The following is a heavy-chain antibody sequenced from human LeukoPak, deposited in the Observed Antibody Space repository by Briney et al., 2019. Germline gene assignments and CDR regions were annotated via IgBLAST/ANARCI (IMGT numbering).Heavy chain of an antibody. V-gene: IGHV3-23*01. CDR1: GFTFSSYA. CDR2: ISGSGGST. J-gene: IGHJ6*03. Sequence: GGSLRLSCAASGFTFSSYAMSWVRQAPGKGLEWVSAISGSGGSTYYADSVKGRFTISRDNSKNTLYLQMNSLRAEDTAVYYCAKVSGARPPYYYYMDVWGKGTTVTVSS. CDR3: AKVSGARPPYYYYMDV. D-gene: IGHD6-6*01.